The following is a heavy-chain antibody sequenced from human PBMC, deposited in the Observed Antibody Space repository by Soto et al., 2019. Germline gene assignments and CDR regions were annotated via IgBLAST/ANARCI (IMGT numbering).Heavy chain of an antibody. Sequence: ASVKVSCKASGYTFTSFDINWVRQATGQGLEWMGWMNPNSGNTAYAEKFQGRVTMTRDTSINTAYMELSSLRSEDTAVYYCVKDGYSSGWFDYWGQGTLVTVSS. J-gene: IGHJ4*02. CDR1: GYTFTSFD. D-gene: IGHD6-19*01. CDR3: VKDGYSSGWFDY. V-gene: IGHV1-8*01. CDR2: MNPNSGNT.